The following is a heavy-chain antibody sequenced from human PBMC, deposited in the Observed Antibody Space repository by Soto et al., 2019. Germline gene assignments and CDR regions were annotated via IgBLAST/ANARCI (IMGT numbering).Heavy chain of an antibody. CDR1: GGSFSGYY. V-gene: IGHV4-34*01. Sequence: QVQLQQWGAGLLKPSETLSLTCAVYGGSFSGYYWSWIRQPPGKGLEWIGEINHSGSTNYNPSLKSRVTISVDTSKNQFYLKLSSVTAADTAVYYCARMGFWSGYYTTGKSYYYYMDVWGKGTTVTVSS. CDR2: INHSGST. J-gene: IGHJ6*03. CDR3: ARMGFWSGYYTTGKSYYYYMDV. D-gene: IGHD3-3*01.